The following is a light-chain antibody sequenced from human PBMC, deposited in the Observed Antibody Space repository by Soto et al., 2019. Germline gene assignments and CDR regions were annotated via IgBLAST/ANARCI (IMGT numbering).Light chain of an antibody. Sequence: QSVLTQPRSVSGSPGHSVTISCTGTSSDVGGYSYVSWYQQHPGKAPKLMISDVSKRPSGVPDRFSGSKFGNTASLTISGLQAEDEADYCCCSYAGAFTYVFGSGTKV. CDR1: SSDVGGYSY. J-gene: IGLJ1*01. V-gene: IGLV2-11*01. CDR3: CSYAGAFTYV. CDR2: DVS.